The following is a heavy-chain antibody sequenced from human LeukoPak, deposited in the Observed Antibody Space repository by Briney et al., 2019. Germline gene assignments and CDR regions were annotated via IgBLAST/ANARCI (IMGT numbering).Heavy chain of an antibody. Sequence: ASVKVSCKASGYTFTSYYMHWVRQAPGQGLEWMGIINPSGGSTSYAQRFQGRVTMTTDTSTSTVYMELSSLRSEDTAVYYCARVLMGGYSGYEYFDYWGQGTLVTVSS. V-gene: IGHV1-46*01. CDR1: GYTFTSYY. J-gene: IGHJ4*02. CDR3: ARVLMGGYSGYEYFDY. CDR2: INPSGGST. D-gene: IGHD5-12*01.